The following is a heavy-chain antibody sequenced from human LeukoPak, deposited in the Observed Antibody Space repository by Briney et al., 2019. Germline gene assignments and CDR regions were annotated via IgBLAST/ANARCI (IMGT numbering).Heavy chain of an antibody. CDR1: GFTFSSCA. Sequence: GGSLRLSCAASGFTFSSCAMSWVRQAPGKGLEWVSGISGSGTSTYYADSVKGRFTISRDNSKSTLCLQMNSLRAEDTAVYYCAKQLGYCSDGSCYSPYWGQGTLVTVSS. D-gene: IGHD2-15*01. CDR3: AKQLGYCSDGSCYSPY. CDR2: ISGSGTST. V-gene: IGHV3-23*01. J-gene: IGHJ4*02.